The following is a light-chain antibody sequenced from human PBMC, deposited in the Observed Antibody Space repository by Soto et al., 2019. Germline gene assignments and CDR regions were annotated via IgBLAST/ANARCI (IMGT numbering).Light chain of an antibody. J-gene: IGKJ1*01. CDR1: QSVSSSY. CDR3: QKDGESRLALV. Sequence: EIVLKQSPCTLSLSPGERATLSCGPSQSVSSSYLAWYQQKPGQAPRLLIYAASNRATGVPARFSGSGSGTEFARSISGVYTGDLAESEWQKDGESRLALVFGQGTRVEIK. V-gene: IGKV3-20*01. CDR2: AAS.